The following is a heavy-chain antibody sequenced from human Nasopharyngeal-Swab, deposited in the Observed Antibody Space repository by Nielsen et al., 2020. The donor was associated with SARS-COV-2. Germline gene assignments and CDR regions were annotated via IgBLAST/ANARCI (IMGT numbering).Heavy chain of an antibody. CDR2: ISYDGSNK. Sequence: VRQAPGKGLEWVAVISYDGSNKYYADSVKGRFTISRDNSKNTLYLQMNSLRAEDTAVYYCAKARSDYGERIDYWGQGTTVTVSS. J-gene: IGHJ4*03. CDR3: AKARSDYGERIDY. V-gene: IGHV3-30*18. D-gene: IGHD4-17*01.